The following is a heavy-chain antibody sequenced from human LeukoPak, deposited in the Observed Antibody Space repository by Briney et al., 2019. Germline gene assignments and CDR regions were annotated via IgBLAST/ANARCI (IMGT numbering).Heavy chain of an antibody. CDR2: IYPGDSDP. V-gene: IGHV5-51*01. Sequence: HGESLKISCKCSGYPFTTYWIGWVRQMPGKGLEWRGIIYPGDSDPRYSPSFQGQVTISADKSISTAYLQWTSLKASDSAMYYCVRHGLGSSWFGFDYWGQGTLVTVSS. CDR3: VRHGLGSSWFGFDY. CDR1: GYPFTTYW. J-gene: IGHJ4*02. D-gene: IGHD6-13*01.